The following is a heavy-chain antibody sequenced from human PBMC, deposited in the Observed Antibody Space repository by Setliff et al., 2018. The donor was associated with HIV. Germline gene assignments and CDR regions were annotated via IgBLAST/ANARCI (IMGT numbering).Heavy chain of an antibody. CDR1: GYTFTSYD. J-gene: IGHJ4*02. V-gene: IGHV1-8*02. CDR2: MNPNSGNT. Sequence: ASVKVSCKASGYTFTSYDINWVRQATGQGLEWMGWMNPNSGNTAYAQKFQGRVTMPRNTSISTAYMELSSLRSEDTAVYYFAREPSGSGNYFYFDYWGQGTLVTVSS. D-gene: IGHD1-26*01. CDR3: AREPSGSGNYFYFDY.